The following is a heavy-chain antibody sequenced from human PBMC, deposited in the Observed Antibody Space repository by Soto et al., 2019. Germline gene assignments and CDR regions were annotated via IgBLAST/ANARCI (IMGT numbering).Heavy chain of an antibody. V-gene: IGHV1-69*08. D-gene: IGHD4-17*01. CDR1: GGTFSSYT. CDR2: IITILGIA. CDR3: ARDYGDENYYYYMDV. Sequence: QVQLVQSGAEVKKPGSSVKVSCKASGGTFSSYTISWVRQAPGQGLEWMGRIITILGIANYAQKFQGRVTITADKSTSTAYMELSSLRSEDTAVYYCARDYGDENYYYYMDVWGKGTTVTVAS. J-gene: IGHJ6*03.